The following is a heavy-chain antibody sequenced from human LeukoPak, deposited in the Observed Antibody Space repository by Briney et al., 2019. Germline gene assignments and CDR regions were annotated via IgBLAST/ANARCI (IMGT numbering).Heavy chain of an antibody. V-gene: IGHV4-30-4*08. CDR2: IYYSGST. CDR1: GGSISSGDYY. CDR3: ARLWGPSYDFWGGYYTGLDY. J-gene: IGHJ4*02. D-gene: IGHD3-3*01. Sequence: PSETLSLTCTVSGGSISSGDYYWSWIRQPPGKGLEWIGYIYYSGSTYYNPSLKSRVTISVDTSKNQFSLKLSSVTAADTAVYYCARLWGPSYDFWGGYYTGLDYWGQGTLVTVSS.